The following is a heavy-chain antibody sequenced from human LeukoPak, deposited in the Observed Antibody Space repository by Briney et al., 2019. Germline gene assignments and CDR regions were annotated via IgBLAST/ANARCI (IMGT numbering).Heavy chain of an antibody. J-gene: IGHJ5*02. CDR2: ISGSGGST. Sequence: SGGSLRLSCAASGFTFSSYAMSWVRQAPGKGLEWVSAISGSGGSTYYADSVKGRFTISRDNSKNTLYLQMSSLRAEDTAVYYCAKFGVRRVDPWGQGTLVTVSS. V-gene: IGHV3-23*01. CDR1: GFTFSSYA. CDR3: AKFGVRRVDP. D-gene: IGHD2-8*01.